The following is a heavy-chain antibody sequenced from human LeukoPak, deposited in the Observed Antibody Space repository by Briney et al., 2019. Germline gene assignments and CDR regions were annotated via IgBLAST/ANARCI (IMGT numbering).Heavy chain of an antibody. CDR2: ISANNGNT. V-gene: IGHV1-18*01. CDR3: ARKPTGGASDI. CDR1: GFTFTSFG. J-gene: IGHJ3*02. Sequence: ASAKVSCKASGFTFTSFGIIWVRQAPGQGLEWMGWISANNGNTVYVQKFQGRVTMTTDTSSSTAYMDLTSLISDDTAVYYCARKPTGGASDIWGQGTMVTVSS. D-gene: IGHD1-14*01.